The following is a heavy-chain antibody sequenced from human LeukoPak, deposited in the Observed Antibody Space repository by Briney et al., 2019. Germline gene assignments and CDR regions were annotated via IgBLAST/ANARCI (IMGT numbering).Heavy chain of an antibody. CDR2: IYSISDT. D-gene: IGHD3-22*01. CDR1: GFSVNSNY. V-gene: IGHV3-53*01. CDR3: ARWGYDSSGSYWDD. J-gene: IGHJ4*02. Sequence: EGSLRLSCSASGFSVNSNYMTWVRQAPGKGLEWVSLIYSISDTYYADSVKGRFTISRDNSKNMVFLQMNSLRADDSAVYYCARWGYDSSGSYWDDWGQGTRVTVSS.